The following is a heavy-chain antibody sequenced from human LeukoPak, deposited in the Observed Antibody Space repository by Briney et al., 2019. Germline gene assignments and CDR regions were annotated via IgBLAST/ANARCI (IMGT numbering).Heavy chain of an antibody. Sequence: QPGGSLRLSCAASGFTFSSYWMSWVRQAPGKGLEWVANIKQDGSEKYYVDSVKGRFTISRDNAKNSLYLQMNSLRAEDTAVYYCARLNYDFWSGLGLGWFDPWGQGTLVTVSS. CDR2: IKQDGSEK. V-gene: IGHV3-7*01. D-gene: IGHD3-3*01. CDR3: ARLNYDFWSGLGLGWFDP. J-gene: IGHJ5*02. CDR1: GFTFSSYW.